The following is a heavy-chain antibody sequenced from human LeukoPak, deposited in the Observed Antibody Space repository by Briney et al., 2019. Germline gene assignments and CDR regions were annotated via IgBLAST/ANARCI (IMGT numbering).Heavy chain of an antibody. J-gene: IGHJ4*02. CDR3: ARSSSGWQDDY. CDR1: GYTFTDYG. D-gene: IGHD6-19*01. Sequence: ASVKVSCKASGYTFTDYGINWVRQAPGQGLEWMGWISAYNGNTNYAQKLQGRVTMTTDTSTNTAYMELRSLRSDDTAVYYCARSSSGWQDDYWGQGTLVTVSS. CDR2: ISAYNGNT. V-gene: IGHV1-18*01.